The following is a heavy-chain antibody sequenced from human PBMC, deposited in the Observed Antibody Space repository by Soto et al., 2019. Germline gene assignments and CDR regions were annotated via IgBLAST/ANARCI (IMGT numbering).Heavy chain of an antibody. V-gene: IGHV5-51*01. J-gene: IGHJ4*02. CDR2: IYPGDSDT. CDR3: ARRGLPQYSSCYPRYFDY. CDR1: GYSFTSYW. D-gene: IGHD6-25*01. Sequence: GESLKISCKVSGYSFTSYWIGWVRQMPGKGLEWMGIIYPGDSDTRYSPSFQGQVTISADKSISTAYLQWSSLKASDTAMYYCARRGLPQYSSCYPRYFDYWGQGTLVTVSS.